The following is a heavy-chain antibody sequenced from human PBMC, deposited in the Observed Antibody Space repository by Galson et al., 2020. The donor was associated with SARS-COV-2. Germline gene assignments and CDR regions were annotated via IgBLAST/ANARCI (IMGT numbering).Heavy chain of an antibody. CDR1: GYSFNAYY. D-gene: IGHD6-19*01. CDR2: IDPKTGGT. V-gene: IGHV1-2*02. CDR3: ARTAEYRTDGYAPVDC. J-gene: IGHJ4*02. Sequence: ASVKVSCKASGYSFNAYYMHWVRQAPGQGLEWMGWIDPKTGGTNYAQKFQGRVTLTRDTSISSAFMEVRSLSSDDTAVYYCARTAEYRTDGYAPVDCWGQGTRGTVAS.